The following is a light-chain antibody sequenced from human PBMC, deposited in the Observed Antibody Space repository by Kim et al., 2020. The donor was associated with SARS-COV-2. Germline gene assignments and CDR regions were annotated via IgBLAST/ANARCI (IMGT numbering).Light chain of an antibody. CDR2: DAS. CDR3: QQRSNWPRT. J-gene: IGKJ2*01. CDR1: QRVSSY. V-gene: IGKV3-11*01. Sequence: EIVLTQSPATLSLSPGERATLSCRASQRVSSYLAWYQQKPGQAPRLLIYDASNRATGIPARFSGSGSGTDFTLTISSLEPEDFAVYYCQQRSNWPRTFGQGTKLEI.